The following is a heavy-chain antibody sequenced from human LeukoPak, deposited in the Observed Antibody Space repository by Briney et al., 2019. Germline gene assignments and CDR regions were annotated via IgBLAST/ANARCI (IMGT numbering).Heavy chain of an antibody. Sequence: PGGSLRLSCAASGFTFSSYGMHWVRQAPGKGLEWVSAISGSGGSTYYADSVKGRFTISRDNSKNTLYLQMNSLRAEDTAVYYCAKVLGYGDYATFDYWGQGTLVTVSS. V-gene: IGHV3-23*01. CDR2: ISGSGGST. CDR3: AKVLGYGDYATFDY. D-gene: IGHD4-17*01. CDR1: GFTFSSYG. J-gene: IGHJ4*02.